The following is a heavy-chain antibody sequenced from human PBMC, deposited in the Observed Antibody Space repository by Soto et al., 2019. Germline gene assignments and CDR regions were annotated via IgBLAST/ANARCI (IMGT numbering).Heavy chain of an antibody. J-gene: IGHJ1*01. Sequence: SETLSLTCTVSGGSISSGGYYWSWIRQPPGKGLEWIGYIYYSGSTYYNPSLKSRVTISVDSSQNQFSLKLSSVTAADTALYYCARGTITSVYWGQGTLVTVSS. CDR3: ARGTITSVY. CDR1: GGSISSGGYY. V-gene: IGHV4-31*03. CDR2: IYYSGST. D-gene: IGHD3-10*01.